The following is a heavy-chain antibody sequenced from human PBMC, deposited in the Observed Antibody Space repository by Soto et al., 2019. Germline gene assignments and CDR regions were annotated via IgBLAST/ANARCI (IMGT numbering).Heavy chain of an antibody. CDR3: ASGGQWLVY. D-gene: IGHD3-22*01. J-gene: IGHJ4*02. Sequence: HPGGSLRLSCAASGFTVTSTYMTWVRQAPGKGLEWVSVFYVDGRTFHADSVKGRFTISRDNSKNTLHLQMNTLRVEDTAMYYCASGGQWLVYWGQGTLVTVSS. CDR1: GFTVTSTY. CDR2: FYVDGRT. V-gene: IGHV3-66*01.